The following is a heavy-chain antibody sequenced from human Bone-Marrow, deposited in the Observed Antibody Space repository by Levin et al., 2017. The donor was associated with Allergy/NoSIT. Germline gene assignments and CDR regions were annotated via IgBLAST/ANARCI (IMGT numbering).Heavy chain of an antibody. Sequence: HPGGSLRLSCAASGFTFSSYAMSWVRQAPGKGLEWVSAISGSGGSTYYADSVKGRFTISRDNSKNTLYLQMNSLRAEDTAVYYCAKDRGGYSGFGYWGQGTLVTVSS. J-gene: IGHJ4*02. CDR1: GFTFSSYA. CDR3: AKDRGGYSGFGY. V-gene: IGHV3-23*01. D-gene: IGHD5-12*01. CDR2: ISGSGGST.